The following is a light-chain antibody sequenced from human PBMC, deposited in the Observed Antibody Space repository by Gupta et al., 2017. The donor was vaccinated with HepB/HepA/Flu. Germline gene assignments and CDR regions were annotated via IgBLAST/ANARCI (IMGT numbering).Light chain of an antibody. V-gene: IGKV1-39*01. Sequence: DIQMTQSPSSLSASVGDRVTITCRTSQSISNYLNWYQQKPGTAPKLLIHAASRLQSGVPSRFSGSGSGTDFTLTISRLQPEDFATYYCQHRYSTPRTFGQGTKVEIK. CDR2: AAS. J-gene: IGKJ1*01. CDR1: QSISNY. CDR3: QHRYSTPRT.